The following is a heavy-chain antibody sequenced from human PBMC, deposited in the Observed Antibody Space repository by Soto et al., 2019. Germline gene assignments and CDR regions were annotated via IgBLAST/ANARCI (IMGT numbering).Heavy chain of an antibody. CDR3: ANNNPDSYGYVVGY. J-gene: IGHJ4*02. D-gene: IGHD5-18*01. Sequence: GGSLRLSCAASGFTFSSYGMHWVRQAPGKGLEWVAVISYDGSNKYYADSVKGRFTISRDNSKNTLYLQMNSLRAEDTAVYYCANNNPDSYGYVVGYWGQGTLVTVSS. V-gene: IGHV3-30*18. CDR1: GFTFSSYG. CDR2: ISYDGSNK.